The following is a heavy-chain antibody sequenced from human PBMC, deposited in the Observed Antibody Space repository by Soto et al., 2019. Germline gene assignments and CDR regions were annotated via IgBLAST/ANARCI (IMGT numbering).Heavy chain of an antibody. CDR1: GGTFINYA. V-gene: IGHV1-69*01. Sequence: QVQLVQSGAEVEKPGSSVKVSCKASGGTFINYALSWVRQAPGQGLEWMGGIIPVFGPAHYAQKFQGRVTITADESTSTAYVELSSLRSEDTAVYYCARAGTGSYLNAFDVWGHGTMVTVSS. J-gene: IGHJ3*01. CDR3: ARAGTGSYLNAFDV. D-gene: IGHD1-26*01. CDR2: IIPVFGPA.